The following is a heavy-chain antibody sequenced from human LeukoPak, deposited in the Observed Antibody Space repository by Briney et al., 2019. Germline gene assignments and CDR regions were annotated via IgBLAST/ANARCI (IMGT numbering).Heavy chain of an antibody. CDR2: IYSGGST. V-gene: IGHV3-66*01. J-gene: IGHJ4*02. CDR3: ARGSNYGSGSYYLDY. CDR1: GFTVSNNY. Sequence: GGSLRLSCAASGFTVSNNYMSWVRQAPGKGLEWVSVIYSGGSTYYADSVKGRFTISRDNSKNTLYLQMNSLRAEDTAVYYCARGSNYGSGSYYLDYWGQGTLVTVSS. D-gene: IGHD3-10*01.